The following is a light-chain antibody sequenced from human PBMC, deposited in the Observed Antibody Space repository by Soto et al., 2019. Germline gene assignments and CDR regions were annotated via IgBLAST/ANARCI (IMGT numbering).Light chain of an antibody. CDR3: QQYSNWPPLT. Sequence: EIVLTQSPATLSLSPGERATLSCRASQSVRSNLAWYQQKPGQAPRLLIFDASTRATNIPARFSGSGSGTEFTLTISSLQSEDFAVYYCQQYSNWPPLTFGGGTKVDIK. V-gene: IGKV3-15*01. J-gene: IGKJ4*01. CDR1: QSVRSN. CDR2: DAS.